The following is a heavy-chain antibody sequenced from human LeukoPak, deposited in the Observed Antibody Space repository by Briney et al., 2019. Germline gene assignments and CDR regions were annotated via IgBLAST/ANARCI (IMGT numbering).Heavy chain of an antibody. V-gene: IGHV3-30-3*01. Sequence: GGSLRLSCAASGFTFSSYAMHWVRQAPGKGLAWVVVLSYDGSNTYHADSVKGRFTISRDNSKNTLYLQMNSLRPEDTAVYYCARVPGIAATAYYYYAMDVWGQGTTVTVSS. D-gene: IGHD6-13*01. CDR1: GFTFSSYA. CDR3: ARVPGIAATAYYYYAMDV. J-gene: IGHJ6*02. CDR2: LSYDGSNT.